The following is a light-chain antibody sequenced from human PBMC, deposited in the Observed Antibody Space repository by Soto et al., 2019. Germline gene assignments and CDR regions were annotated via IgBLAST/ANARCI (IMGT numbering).Light chain of an antibody. CDR1: SSDVGGYNY. J-gene: IGLJ2*01. Sequence: QSALTQPASVSGSPGQSITISCTGTSSDVGGYNYVSWYQQHPGKAPKLMIYDVSNRPSGVSNRFSGSKSGNTASLTISGIQAEDEADYYCRSYTSSSTYVVFGGGTKLTVL. CDR3: RSYTSSSTYVV. CDR2: DVS. V-gene: IGLV2-14*01.